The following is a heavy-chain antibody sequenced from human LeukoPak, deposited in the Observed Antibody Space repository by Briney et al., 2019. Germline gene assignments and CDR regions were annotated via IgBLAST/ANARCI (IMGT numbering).Heavy chain of an antibody. CDR2: IYTSGST. J-gene: IGHJ4*02. V-gene: IGHV4-4*07. D-gene: IGHD6-6*01. CDR1: GGSISSYY. Sequence: SETLSLTCTVSGGSISSYYWSWIRQPAGKGLEWIGRIYTSGSTNYNPSLKSRVTISVDTSKNQFSLKLSSVTAADTAVYYCARVRAARLYFDYWGQGTLVTVSS. CDR3: ARVRAARLYFDY.